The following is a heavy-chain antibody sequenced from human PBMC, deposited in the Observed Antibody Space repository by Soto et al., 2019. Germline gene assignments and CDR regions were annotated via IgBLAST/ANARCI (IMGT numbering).Heavy chain of an antibody. D-gene: IGHD6-19*01. CDR3: AKDNSGWAHDALDM. J-gene: IGHJ3*02. V-gene: IGHV3-33*06. Sequence: QVQLVESGGGVVQPGRSLRLSCEASGFTFSSYGMHWVRQAPGKGLEWVAVIWYDGSIKSYADSVKGRLTISRDNSRNRLYLQINSLRAEDTAVYFCAKDNSGWAHDALDMWGQGTMVTVSS. CDR2: IWYDGSIK. CDR1: GFTFSSYG.